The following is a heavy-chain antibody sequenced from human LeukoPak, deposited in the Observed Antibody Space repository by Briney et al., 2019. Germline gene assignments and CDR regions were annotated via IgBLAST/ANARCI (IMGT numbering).Heavy chain of an antibody. J-gene: IGHJ4*02. D-gene: IGHD3-10*01. CDR3: ARAGSHWHYVY. CDR1: GFTFSGFS. Sequence: GGSLRLSCAASGFTFSGFSMSWVRQSPTKGLEWVANIKQGGSERYYVDSVKGRFTISRDNAKNSLSLQMNNLRVEDTAVYYCARAGSHWHYVYWGQGTVVTVSS. CDR2: IKQGGSER. V-gene: IGHV3-7*01.